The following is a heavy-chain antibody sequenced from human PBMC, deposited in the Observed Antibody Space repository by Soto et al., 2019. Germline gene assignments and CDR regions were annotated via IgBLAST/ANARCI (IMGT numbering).Heavy chain of an antibody. CDR3: ARGYNDILTGYYGIGY. D-gene: IGHD3-9*01. CDR1: GYTFTDYY. J-gene: IGHJ4*02. CDR2: VNPKSGGT. Sequence: ASVKVSCKASGYTFTDYYIHRVRQAPGQGLQWMGRVNPKSGGTTSAQKFQGRVTMTRDTSINTAYMELSSLRSDDTAIYYCARGYNDILTGYYGIGYWGQGTPVTVSS. V-gene: IGHV1-2*02.